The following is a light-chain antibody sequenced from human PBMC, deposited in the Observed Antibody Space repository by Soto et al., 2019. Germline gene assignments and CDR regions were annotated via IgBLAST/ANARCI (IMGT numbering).Light chain of an antibody. CDR1: QNIKKY. CDR3: QQSFGTPLT. V-gene: IGKV1-39*01. CDR2: TAS. Sequence: DLQMTQSPSSLSASVGDRVTITCRASQNIKKYLNWYQQKPGKAPNLLIYTASSLQVGLPSRFSGSGSGTDFTLTISSLQPEDCATYYCQQSFGTPLTFGGGTKVEIK. J-gene: IGKJ4*01.